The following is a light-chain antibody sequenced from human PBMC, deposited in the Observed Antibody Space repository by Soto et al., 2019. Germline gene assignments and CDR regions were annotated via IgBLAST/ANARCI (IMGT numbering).Light chain of an antibody. V-gene: IGKV3-20*01. CDR1: QSVSSSY. CDR3: QQYGSSP. J-gene: IGKJ2*01. CDR2: GAS. Sequence: IVLTQSIGTLSLSPGERATLSCRASQSVSSSYLAWYQQKPGQAPRLLIYGASSRATGIPDRFSGSGSGADFTLTISRLEPEDLAVYYCQQYGSSPFGQGTKLEIK.